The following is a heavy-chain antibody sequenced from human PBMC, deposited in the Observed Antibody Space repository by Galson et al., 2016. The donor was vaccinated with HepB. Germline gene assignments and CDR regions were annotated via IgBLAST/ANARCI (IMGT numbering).Heavy chain of an antibody. Sequence: SLRLSCAASEFTFNAYGMIWVRQAPGKGLEWVSLIGPTGGTTYYADSVKGRFTISRDNSKNTLYLQMNSLRAEDTAVYYCAKGALQGGYYGFEVWGQGTTVTVSS. CDR1: EFTFNAYG. J-gene: IGHJ6*02. V-gene: IGHV3-23*01. CDR3: AKGALQGGYYGFEV. CDR2: IGPTGGTT. D-gene: IGHD1-26*01.